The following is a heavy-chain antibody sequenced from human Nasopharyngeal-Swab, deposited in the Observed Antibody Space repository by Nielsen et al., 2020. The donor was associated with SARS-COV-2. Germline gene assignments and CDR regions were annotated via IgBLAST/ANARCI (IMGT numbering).Heavy chain of an antibody. CDR1: GYSISSGYY. CDR3: ARVRRLRLGELSADFDY. D-gene: IGHD3-16*02. CDR2: IYHSGST. J-gene: IGHJ4*02. V-gene: IGHV4-38-2*02. Sequence: SETLSLTCTVSGYSISSGYYWGWIRQPPGKGLEWIGSIYHSGSTYYNPSLKSRVTISVDTSKNQFSLKLSSVTAADTAVYYCARVRRLRLGELSADFDYWGQGTLVTVSS.